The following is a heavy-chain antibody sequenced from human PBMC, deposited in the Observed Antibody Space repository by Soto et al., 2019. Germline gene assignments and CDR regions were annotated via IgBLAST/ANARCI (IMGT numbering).Heavy chain of an antibody. J-gene: IGHJ6*02. CDR2: IYYSGST. CDR1: GGSISSGGYY. V-gene: IGHV4-31*03. CDR3: AREGCSGGSCTYYYGMDV. D-gene: IGHD2-15*01. Sequence: QVQLQESGPGLVKPSQTLSLTCTVSGGSISSGGYYWSWIRQHPGKGLEWIGYIYYSGSTYYNPPPKSRVTISVDTSKNQFSLKLSSVTAADTAVYYCAREGCSGGSCTYYYGMDVWGQGTTVTVSS.